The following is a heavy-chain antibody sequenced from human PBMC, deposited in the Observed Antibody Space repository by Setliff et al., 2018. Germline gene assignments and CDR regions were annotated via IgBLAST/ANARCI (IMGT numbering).Heavy chain of an antibody. CDR1: GASISSGTYY. D-gene: IGHD1-1*01. CDR2: IHYRGTT. J-gene: IGHJ4*02. CDR3: ARTGTYRYFDY. V-gene: IGHV4-39*01. Sequence: TSETLSLTCTVSGASISSGTYYWAWIRQPPGKGLEWIGRIHYRGTTYSNASLASRLTISVDTAKNQFSLKLTSVTAADTAVYYCARTGTYRYFDYWGQGALVTVS.